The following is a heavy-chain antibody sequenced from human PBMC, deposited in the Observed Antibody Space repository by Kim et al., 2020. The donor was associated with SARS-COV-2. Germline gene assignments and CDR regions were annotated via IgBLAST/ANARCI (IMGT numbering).Heavy chain of an antibody. Sequence: ASVKVSCKASGYIFSTYGFSWVRQAPGQGLELLGWISALDGYAHYAQKVQGRVTMTTDTSTNTAYMELWSLRSDDTAMYYCARGAYGDVSFDYWGQGTLVTVSS. CDR1: GYIFSTYG. CDR2: ISALDGYA. CDR3: ARGAYGDVSFDY. J-gene: IGHJ4*02. D-gene: IGHD4-17*01. V-gene: IGHV1-18*04.